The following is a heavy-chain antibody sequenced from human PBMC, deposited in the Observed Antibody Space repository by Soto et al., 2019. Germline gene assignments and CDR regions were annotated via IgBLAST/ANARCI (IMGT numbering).Heavy chain of an antibody. CDR3: AKARGSDSLWRVMDYYYYAMDV. Sequence: QVQLVQSGGGVVQPGTSLRLSCAASGFSFSSYGMHWVRQAPGKGLEWVAVISYDGKNKYSADSVKGRFTISRDNSRNTLYLQMDRLRPEDTAVYYCAKARGSDSLWRVMDYYYYAMDVWGQGTTVTVSS. V-gene: IGHV3-30*18. D-gene: IGHD3-3*01. J-gene: IGHJ6*02. CDR1: GFSFSSYG. CDR2: ISYDGKNK.